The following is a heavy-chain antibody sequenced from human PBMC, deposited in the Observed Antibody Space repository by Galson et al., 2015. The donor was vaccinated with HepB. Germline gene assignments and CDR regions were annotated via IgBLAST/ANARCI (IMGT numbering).Heavy chain of an antibody. CDR2: IKSKTDGGTT. D-gene: IGHD4-23*01. CDR3: TTDPRGATTVVTMAYWYFDL. Sequence: SLRLSCAASGFTFSNAWMSWVRQAPGKGLEWVGRIKSKTDGGTTDYAAPVKGRFTISRDDSKNTLYLQMNSLKTEDTAVYYCTTDPRGATTVVTMAYWYFDLWGRGTLVTVSS. CDR1: GFTFSNAW. J-gene: IGHJ2*01. V-gene: IGHV3-15*01.